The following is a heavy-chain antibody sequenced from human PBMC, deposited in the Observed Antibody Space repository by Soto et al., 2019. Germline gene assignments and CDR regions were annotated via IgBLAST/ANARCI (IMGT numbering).Heavy chain of an antibody. D-gene: IGHD6-6*01. CDR1: GGTFSSYA. Sequence: SLKVSCKASGGTFSSYAISWVRQAPGQGLEWMGGIIPIFGTANYAQKFQGRVTITADESTSTAYMELSSLGSEDTAVYYCARGAARDYYYGMDVWGQGTTVTVSS. CDR3: ARGAARDYYYGMDV. J-gene: IGHJ6*02. CDR2: IIPIFGTA. V-gene: IGHV1-69*13.